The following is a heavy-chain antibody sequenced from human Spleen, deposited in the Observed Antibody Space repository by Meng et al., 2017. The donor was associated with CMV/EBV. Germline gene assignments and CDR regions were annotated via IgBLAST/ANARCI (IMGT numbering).Heavy chain of an antibody. CDR1: GFTVSGNY. Sequence: GGSLRLSCAASGFTVSGNYMNWIRRAPGKGLEWVSVIYRIDSTSYTDSVKGRFTISRDNSKNPLYLQMNSLRADDTAVYYCARGQLRPDAYDIWGQGTMVTVSS. J-gene: IGHJ3*02. CDR2: IYRIDST. CDR3: ARGQLRPDAYDI. V-gene: IGHV3-66*02. D-gene: IGHD3-3*01.